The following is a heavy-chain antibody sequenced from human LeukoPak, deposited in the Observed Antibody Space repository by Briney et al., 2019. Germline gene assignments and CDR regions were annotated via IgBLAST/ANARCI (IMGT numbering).Heavy chain of an antibody. CDR1: GFTFSRYW. CDR3: VRGADTGYSSDS. J-gene: IGHJ4*02. D-gene: IGHD3-9*01. Sequence: GGSLRLSCVAPGFTFSRYWMHWVRQAPGKGLGWVSRINSDGRSTNYADSVKGRFSISRDNAENTLYLQMNSLRVEDTAVYYCVRGADTGYSSDSWGQGTLVTVSS. V-gene: IGHV3-74*01. CDR2: INSDGRST.